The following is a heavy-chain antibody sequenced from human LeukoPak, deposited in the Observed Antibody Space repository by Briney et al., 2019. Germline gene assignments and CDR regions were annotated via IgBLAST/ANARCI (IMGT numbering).Heavy chain of an antibody. V-gene: IGHV1-18*01. Sequence: GASVTVSCKASGYTFTSYGISWVRQAPGQGLEWMGWISAYNGNTNYAQKLQGRVTMTTDTSTSTAYMELRSLRSDDTAVYYCARDPSISGYYYMDVWGKGTTVTISS. CDR2: ISAYNGNT. J-gene: IGHJ6*03. D-gene: IGHD3-9*01. CDR3: ARDPSISGYYYMDV. CDR1: GYTFTSYG.